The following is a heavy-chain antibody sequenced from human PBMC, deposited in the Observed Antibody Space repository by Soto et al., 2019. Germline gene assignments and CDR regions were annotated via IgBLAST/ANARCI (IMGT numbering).Heavy chain of an antibody. CDR2: ISDGGTTI. CDR3: ARDMATTIDY. D-gene: IGHD5-12*01. Sequence: PGGSLRLSCAAPGFTFSDYYMSWIRQAPGKGLEWVSYISDGGTTIDYAGSVKGRFTISRDNAKNSLYLQMNSLRAEDTAVYYCARDMATTIDYWGQGTLVTVSS. J-gene: IGHJ4*02. CDR1: GFTFSDYY. V-gene: IGHV3-11*01.